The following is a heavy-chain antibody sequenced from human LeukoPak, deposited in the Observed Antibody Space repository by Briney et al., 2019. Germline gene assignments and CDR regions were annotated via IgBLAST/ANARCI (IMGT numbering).Heavy chain of an antibody. CDR2: INHSGST. CDR1: GGSFSGYY. J-gene: IGHJ4*02. V-gene: IGHV4-34*01. Sequence: PSETLSLTCAVYGGSFSGYYWSWIRQPPGKGLEWIGEINHSGSTNYNPSLKSRVTISVDTSKNQFSLKLSSVTAADTAVYYCARGAGTAMVPYYVDYWGQGTLVTVSS. CDR3: ARGAGTAMVPYYVDY. D-gene: IGHD5-18*01.